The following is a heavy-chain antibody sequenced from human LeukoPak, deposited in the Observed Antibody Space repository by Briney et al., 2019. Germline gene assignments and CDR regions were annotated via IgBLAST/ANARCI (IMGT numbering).Heavy chain of an antibody. CDR2: ISHEGSNK. J-gene: IGHJ4*02. CDR1: GLSFGSYG. Sequence: GRSLRLSCAASGLSFGSYGMHWVRQAPGKWLEWVAVISHEGSNKYCADSVRGRFTISRDNSKNMVYLQMNSLRADDTAVYYCARTREQWQVLDYWGQGTLVTVSS. CDR3: ARTREQWQVLDY. D-gene: IGHD6-19*01. V-gene: IGHV3-30*03.